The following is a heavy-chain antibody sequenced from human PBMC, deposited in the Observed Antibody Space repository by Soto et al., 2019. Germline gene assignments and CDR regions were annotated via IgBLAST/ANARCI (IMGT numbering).Heavy chain of an antibody. CDR1: GGSISSGGYS. J-gene: IGHJ6*02. D-gene: IGHD2-15*01. V-gene: IGHV4-30-2*01. Sequence: SEILSLTCAVSGGSISSGGYSWSWIRQPPGKGLEWIGYIYHSGSTYYNPSLKSRVTISVDRSKNQFSLKLSSVTAADTAVYYCARGLGYCSGGSCPEENYYGMDVWGQGTTVTVSS. CDR3: ARGLGYCSGGSCPEENYYGMDV. CDR2: IYHSGST.